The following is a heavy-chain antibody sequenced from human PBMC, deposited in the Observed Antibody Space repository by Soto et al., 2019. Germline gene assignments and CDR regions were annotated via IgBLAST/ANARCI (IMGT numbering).Heavy chain of an antibody. Sequence: QVQLVQSGAEVKKPGSSVKVSCKASGGTFSSYAISWVRQAPGQGLEWMGGIIPIFGTANYAQKFQGRVTITADESRGPAYMELSGLRSEDRAVYYCARSESQAAPPYNGSDPGGQGTLVPVSS. V-gene: IGHV1-69*01. CDR3: ARSESQAAPPYNGSDP. D-gene: IGHD2-15*01. CDR1: GGTFSSYA. CDR2: IIPIFGTA. J-gene: IGHJ5*02.